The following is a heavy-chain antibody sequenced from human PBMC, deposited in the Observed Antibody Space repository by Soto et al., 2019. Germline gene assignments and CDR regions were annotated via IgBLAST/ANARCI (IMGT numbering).Heavy chain of an antibody. CDR3: AGITVVTGGIDI. CDR1: GDSISSYY. D-gene: IGHD7-27*01. J-gene: IGHJ3*02. CDR2: LYYGRSA. Sequence: SETLSLTCAVSGDSISSYYCMWIRQPPGKGLESIGYLYYGRSANYNPSLKSRVTLSVDTSTNQCSLTLSSVTAADTAVYYCAGITVVTGGIDIWGQGTMVTVSS. V-gene: IGHV4-59*01.